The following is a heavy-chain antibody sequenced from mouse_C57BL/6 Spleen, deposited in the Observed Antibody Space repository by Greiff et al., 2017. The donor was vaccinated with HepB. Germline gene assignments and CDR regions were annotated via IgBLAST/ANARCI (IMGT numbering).Heavy chain of an antibody. CDR2: IYPRSGNT. J-gene: IGHJ2*01. Sequence: QVHVKQSGAELARPGASVKLSCKASGYTFTSYGISWVKQRTGQGLEWIGEIYPRSGNTYYNEKFKGKATLTADKSSSTAYMELRSLTSEDSAVYFCSTVVSTSGDYWGQGTTLTVSS. D-gene: IGHD1-1*01. CDR1: GYTFTSYG. CDR3: STVVSTSGDY. V-gene: IGHV1-81*01.